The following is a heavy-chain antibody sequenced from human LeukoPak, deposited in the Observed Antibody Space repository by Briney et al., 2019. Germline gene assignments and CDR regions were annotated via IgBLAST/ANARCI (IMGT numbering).Heavy chain of an antibody. D-gene: IGHD4-17*01. CDR2: ISYSGST. J-gene: IGHJ4*02. CDR3: ARGVGLTAVTEYYFDY. V-gene: IGHV4-59*08. Sequence: PSETLSLTCTVSGDSVSIYYWSWIRQPPGKGLEWIGYISYSGSTDYNPSLKSRVTISVDTSKNQFSLKLSSVTAADTAVYYCARGVGLTAVTEYYFDYWGQGTLVTVSS. CDR1: GDSVSIYY.